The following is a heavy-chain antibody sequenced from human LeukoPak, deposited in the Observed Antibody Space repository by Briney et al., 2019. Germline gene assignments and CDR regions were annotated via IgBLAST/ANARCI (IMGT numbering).Heavy chain of an antibody. CDR2: MNPNSGNT. Sequence: GASVTVSFTASGYTFTIYDMKWARQAPGQGLEWTGRMNPNSGNTGYAQKFQGRVTMTRNTSISTAYMELSSLRSEDTAVYYCARGRGRLSYWGQGTLVTVSS. CDR1: GYTFTIYD. D-gene: IGHD3-10*01. CDR3: ARGRGRLSY. J-gene: IGHJ4*02. V-gene: IGHV1-8*01.